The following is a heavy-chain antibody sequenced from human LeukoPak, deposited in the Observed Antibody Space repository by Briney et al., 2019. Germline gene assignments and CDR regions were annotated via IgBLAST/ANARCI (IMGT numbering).Heavy chain of an antibody. Sequence: GGSLRLSCAASGFTFSNFWMTWVRQAQGKGLEWVASINKDGSDKYYVDSVKGRFTISRDNAKNSLYLQMNSLRGEDTAVYYCVRFPTGFDYWGQGILVTVSS. CDR2: INKDGSDK. V-gene: IGHV3-7*05. CDR3: VRFPTGFDY. CDR1: GFTFSNFW. J-gene: IGHJ4*02. D-gene: IGHD4-17*01.